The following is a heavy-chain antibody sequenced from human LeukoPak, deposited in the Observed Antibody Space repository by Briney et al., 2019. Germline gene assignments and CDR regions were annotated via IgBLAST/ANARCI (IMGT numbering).Heavy chain of an antibody. J-gene: IGHJ4*02. V-gene: IGHV3-48*01. Sequence: PGGSLRLSCVASGFTFGNYSMNWVRQAPGKGLDWVSYISTSSTMIYYADSVRGRFPVSRDSAKNSLYLQMNSLRAQAPAVYYCARVVAVVDTALDLGFWGQGTLVTVSS. CDR1: GFTFGNYS. CDR2: ISTSSTMI. D-gene: IGHD5-18*01. CDR3: ARVVAVVDTALDLGF.